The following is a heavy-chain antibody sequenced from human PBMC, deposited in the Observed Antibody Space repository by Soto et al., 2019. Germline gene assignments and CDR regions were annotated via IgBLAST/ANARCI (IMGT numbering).Heavy chain of an antibody. CDR3: ARWWSGSRQGLDA. D-gene: IGHD3-3*01. V-gene: IGHV4-31*03. CDR1: GGSISSGDYY. Sequence: SETLSLTCTVSGGSISSGDYYWSWIRQQPGKGLEWIGYIYYSGSTYYNPSLKSRVTISVDTSKNQFSLKLSSVTAADTAVYYCARWWSGSRQGLDAWGQGTLVTVSS. J-gene: IGHJ5*02. CDR2: IYYSGST.